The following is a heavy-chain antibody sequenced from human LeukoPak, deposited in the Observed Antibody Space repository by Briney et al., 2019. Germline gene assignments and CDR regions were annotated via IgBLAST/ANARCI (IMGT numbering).Heavy chain of an antibody. CDR2: ISGNSGSI. CDR1: GFTFDDYA. Sequence: GGSLRLSCAASGFTFDDYAMHWVRQAPGKGLEWVSGISGNSGSIGYADSVKGRFTISRDNAKNSLYLQMNSLRAEDTALYYCAKDPYYYGDLVYYFDYWGQGTLVTVSS. CDR3: AKDPYYYGDLVYYFDY. D-gene: IGHD4-17*01. J-gene: IGHJ4*02. V-gene: IGHV3-9*01.